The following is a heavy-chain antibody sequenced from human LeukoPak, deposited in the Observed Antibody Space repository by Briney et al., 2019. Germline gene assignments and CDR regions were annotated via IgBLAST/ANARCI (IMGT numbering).Heavy chain of an antibody. CDR3: ARARALFKHYDSSGGYVDY. V-gene: IGHV1-18*01. CDR2: IIAYNGNT. J-gene: IGHJ4*02. CDR1: GYTFTNYG. D-gene: IGHD3-22*01. Sequence: ASVKVSCKASGYTFTNYGIFWVRQAPGQGLEWMGWIIAYNGNTNYAQKLQGRVTMTTDTSTSTAYMELRSLRSDDTAVYYCARARALFKHYDSSGGYVDYWGQGTLVTVSS.